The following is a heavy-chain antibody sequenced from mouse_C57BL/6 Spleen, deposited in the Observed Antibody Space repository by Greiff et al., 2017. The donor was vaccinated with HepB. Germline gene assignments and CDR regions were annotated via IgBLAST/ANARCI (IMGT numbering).Heavy chain of an antibody. CDR1: GYTFTSYW. D-gene: IGHD1-1*01. CDR3: AGSHYGSSPRFAY. Sequence: QVQLQQPGAELVRPGTSVKLSCKASGYTFTSYWMHWVKQRPGQGLEWIGVIDPSDSYTNYNQKFKGKATLTVDTSSSTAYMQLSSLNSEDSAVYYFAGSHYGSSPRFAYWGQGTLVTVSA. J-gene: IGHJ3*01. CDR2: IDPSDSYT. V-gene: IGHV1-59*01.